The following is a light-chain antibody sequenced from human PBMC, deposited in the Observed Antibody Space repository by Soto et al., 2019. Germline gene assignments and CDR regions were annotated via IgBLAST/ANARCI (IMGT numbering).Light chain of an antibody. CDR3: QQYSDLLAT. Sequence: EIVLTQSPGTLSLSPGERATLSCRASQSVSSDYLAWYQQRPGQAPRLLIYAASSRATGIPDRFRGSGSGTDFTLTISRLAPEDFALYFCQQYSDLLATFGQGTKVEI. CDR2: AAS. J-gene: IGKJ1*01. CDR1: QSVSSDY. V-gene: IGKV3-20*01.